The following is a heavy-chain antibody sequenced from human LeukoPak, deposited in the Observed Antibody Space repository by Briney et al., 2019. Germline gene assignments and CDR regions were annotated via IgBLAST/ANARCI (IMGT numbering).Heavy chain of an antibody. J-gene: IGHJ6*02. V-gene: IGHV4-39*01. Sequence: PSETLSLTCIISGGSISSSSYYWGWIRQPPGTGLEWIGGIYYSGDTHYNPSLKSRVTISVDTSKNQFSLKLNSVTAADTAVYYCAKNFGRPVHSTLYGMDVWGQGTTVTVSS. CDR3: AKNFGRPVHSTLYGMDV. CDR2: IYYSGDT. D-gene: IGHD2-2*01. CDR1: GGSISSSSYY.